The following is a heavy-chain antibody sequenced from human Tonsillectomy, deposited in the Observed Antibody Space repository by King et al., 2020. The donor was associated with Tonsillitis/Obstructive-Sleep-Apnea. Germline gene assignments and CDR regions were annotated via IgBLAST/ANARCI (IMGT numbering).Heavy chain of an antibody. CDR1: GYAFTTYW. Sequence: VQLVESGAEVRKPGESLKISCKASGYAFTTYWIGWVRQMPGKGLEWMVIIYPANSDTRYSPSFEGQVTISADKSITTAYLQWTSLKASDTAMYYCARKSGSSWFPNYFYMDVWGTGTTVTVSS. J-gene: IGHJ6*03. CDR3: ARKSGSSWFPNYFYMDV. CDR2: IYPANSDT. V-gene: IGHV5-51*01. D-gene: IGHD6-13*01.